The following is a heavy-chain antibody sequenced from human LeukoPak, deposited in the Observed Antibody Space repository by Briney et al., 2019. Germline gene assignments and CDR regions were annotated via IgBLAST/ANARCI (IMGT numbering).Heavy chain of an antibody. D-gene: IGHD5-18*01. V-gene: IGHV3-69-1*01. CDR3: ARDAGYGYDRFDY. CDR2: IASDHTT. Sequence: GGSLRLSCAASGFTVSNYEMNWVRQAPGKGLEWVSFIASDHTTYYADSVKGRFTISRDNAKNSLYLQMNSLRAEDTAVYYCARDAGYGYDRFDYWGQGTQVTVSS. CDR1: GFTVSNYE. J-gene: IGHJ4*02.